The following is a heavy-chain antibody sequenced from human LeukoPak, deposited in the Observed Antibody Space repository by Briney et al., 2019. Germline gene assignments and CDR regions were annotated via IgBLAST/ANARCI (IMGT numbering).Heavy chain of an antibody. J-gene: IGHJ5*02. V-gene: IGHV1-2*02. Sequence: ASVKVSCKASGYTFTSYGISWVRQAPGQGLEWMGWINPNSGGTNYAQKFQGRVTMTRDTSISTAYMELSRLRSDDTAVYYCARGDYYDSSGHGLNWFDPWGQGTLVTVSS. CDR1: GYTFTSYG. D-gene: IGHD3-22*01. CDR3: ARGDYYDSSGHGLNWFDP. CDR2: INPNSGGT.